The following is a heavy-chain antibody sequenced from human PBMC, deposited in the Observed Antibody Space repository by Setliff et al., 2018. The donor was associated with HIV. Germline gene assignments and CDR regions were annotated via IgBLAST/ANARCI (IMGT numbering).Heavy chain of an antibody. CDR3: TRHPLQPEVSGYFYLMDV. CDR2: IFPLDSET. D-gene: IGHD2-21*01. V-gene: IGHV5-51*01. J-gene: IGHJ6*04. Sequence: GESLKISCKGPEYFFRTSWIGWVRQLPGKGLEWVAVIFPLDSETRYNPSLEGHVTISVDKSINTAYLQWSSLRASDTAVYYCTRHPLQPEVSGYFYLMDVWGTGTKVTVSS. CDR1: EYFFRTSW.